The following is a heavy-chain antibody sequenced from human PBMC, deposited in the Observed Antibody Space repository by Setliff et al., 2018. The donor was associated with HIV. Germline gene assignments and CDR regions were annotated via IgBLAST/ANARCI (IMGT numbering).Heavy chain of an antibody. Sequence: PGGSLRLSCAASGLSFRNYVMSWVRQAPGKGLAWVSGMSGSGSSTYYADSLKGRFTISRDNSKNTLYLQMNCLSAEDTALYYCATVPTWGSVDYWGQGTLVTVSS. CDR1: GLSFRNYV. V-gene: IGHV3-23*01. J-gene: IGHJ4*02. CDR2: MSGSGSST. CDR3: ATVPTWGSVDY. D-gene: IGHD3-16*01.